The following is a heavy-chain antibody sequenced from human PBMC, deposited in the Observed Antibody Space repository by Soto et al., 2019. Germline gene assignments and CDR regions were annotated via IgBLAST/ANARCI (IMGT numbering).Heavy chain of an antibody. CDR1: GGTFSSYA. CDR2: IIPIFGTA. D-gene: IGHD6-13*01. Sequence: QVQLVQSGAEVKKTGSSVKVSCKASGGTFSSYAISWVRQAPGQGLEWMGGIIPIFGTANYAQKFQGRVTITADKSTSTAYMELSSLRSEDTAVYYCARGRAIAAAGTGGFDPWGQGTLVTVSS. J-gene: IGHJ5*02. CDR3: ARGRAIAAAGTGGFDP. V-gene: IGHV1-69*06.